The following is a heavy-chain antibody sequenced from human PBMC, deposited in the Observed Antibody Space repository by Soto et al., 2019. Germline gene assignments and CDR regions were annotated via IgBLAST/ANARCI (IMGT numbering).Heavy chain of an antibody. CDR3: ARFQAPPYYYDSRGHGDSFDY. D-gene: IGHD3-22*01. V-gene: IGHV4-39*01. J-gene: IGHJ4*02. Sequence: NPSETLSLTCTVSGGSISSSSYYWGWIRQPPGKGLEWIGSIYYSGSTYYNPSLKSRVTISVDTSKNQFSLKLRSVTAADTAVYYCARFQAPPYYYDSRGHGDSFDYWGQGPLVTVS. CDR1: GGSISSSSYY. CDR2: IYYSGST.